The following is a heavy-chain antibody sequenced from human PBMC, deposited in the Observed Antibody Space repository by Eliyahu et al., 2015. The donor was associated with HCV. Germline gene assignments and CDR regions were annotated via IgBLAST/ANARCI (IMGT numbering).Heavy chain of an antibody. CDR2: INHSGST. J-gene: IGHJ4*02. D-gene: IGHD7-27*01. Sequence: QVQLQQLGAGLLKPSEXLSLTXAVYGGSFSGYYWXWIRQXPXKGLEWIGEINHSGSTNYNPSLKSRVTISVDTSKNQFSLKLSSVTAADTAVYYCASPGDQFDDWGQGTLVTVSS. CDR3: ASPGDQFDD. V-gene: IGHV4-34*01. CDR1: GGSFSGYY.